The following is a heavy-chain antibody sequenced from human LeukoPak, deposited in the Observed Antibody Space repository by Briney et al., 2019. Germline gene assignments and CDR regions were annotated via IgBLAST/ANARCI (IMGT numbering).Heavy chain of an antibody. CDR3: ARGGRYYDSSGYYVGHDAFDI. Sequence: SETLSLTCTVSGGSISSSSYYWGWIRQPPGKGLEWIGSIYYSGSTYYNPSLKSRVTISVDTSKNQFSLKLSSVTAADTAVYYCARGGRYYDSSGYYVGHDAFDIWGQGTMVTVSS. D-gene: IGHD3-22*01. V-gene: IGHV4-39*07. CDR2: IYYSGST. CDR1: GGSISSSSYY. J-gene: IGHJ3*02.